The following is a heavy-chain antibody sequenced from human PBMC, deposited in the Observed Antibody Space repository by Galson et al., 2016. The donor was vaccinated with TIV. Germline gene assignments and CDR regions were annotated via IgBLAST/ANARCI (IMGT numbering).Heavy chain of an antibody. J-gene: IGHJ5*02. Sequence: SETLSLTCTVSGGSITSNVWSWIRQTPEKGLQWIGYIFHSGSTTYNPALKSRLTMSVDTPENKVSLKVKSVTAADTGIYYCAVMSQVNYFDTWGQGIRVTVSS. CDR2: IFHSGST. D-gene: IGHD5-24*01. CDR1: GGSITSNV. V-gene: IGHV4-59*12. CDR3: AVMSQVNYFDT.